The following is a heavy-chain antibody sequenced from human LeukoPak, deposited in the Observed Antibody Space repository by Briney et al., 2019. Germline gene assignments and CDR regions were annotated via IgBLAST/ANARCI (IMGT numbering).Heavy chain of an antibody. CDR3: ARGQWELYFDY. J-gene: IGHJ4*02. CDR2: IYSGGST. V-gene: IGHV3-53*01. D-gene: IGHD1-26*01. Sequence: GGSLRLSCAASGFTVSSNYMSWVRQAPGRGLEWVSVIYSGGSTYYADSVKGRFTISRDNSKNTLYLQMNSLRAEDTAVYYCARGQWELYFDYWGQGTLVTVSS. CDR1: GFTVSSNY.